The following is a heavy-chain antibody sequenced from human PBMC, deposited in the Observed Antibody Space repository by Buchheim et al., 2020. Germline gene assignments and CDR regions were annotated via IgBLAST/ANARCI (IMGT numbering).Heavy chain of an antibody. V-gene: IGHV3-7*01. J-gene: IGHJ4*02. CDR2: IKYDGTEQ. Sequence: EVQMVESGGGLVQPGGSLRLSCAASGFSFTSAWMDWVRQAPGKGLEWVANIKYDGTEQDYVDSVKGRFTISRDNAKNSLYLQMNSLRVEDTAVYFCSWSLNYWGQGTL. CDR1: GFSFTSAW. CDR3: SWSLNY.